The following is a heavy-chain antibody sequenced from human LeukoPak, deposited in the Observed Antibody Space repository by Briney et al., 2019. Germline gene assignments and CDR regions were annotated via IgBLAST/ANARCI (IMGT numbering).Heavy chain of an antibody. Sequence: GGSLRLSCAASGFTFSDYAMSWVRQAPGKGLEWLSVISGGSSGSTYYADSVTGRFTVSRDNSKNTVDLQMNSLRAEDTAVYYCANVEGRDTVAGIGYYYYYYMDVWGKGTTVTVSS. CDR1: GFTFSDYA. CDR2: ISGGSSGST. D-gene: IGHD6-19*01. CDR3: ANVEGRDTVAGIGYYYYYYMDV. V-gene: IGHV3-23*01. J-gene: IGHJ6*03.